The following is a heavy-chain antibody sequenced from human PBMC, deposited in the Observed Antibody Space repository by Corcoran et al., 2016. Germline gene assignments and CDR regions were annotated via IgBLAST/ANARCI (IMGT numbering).Heavy chain of an antibody. CDR3: ASDCSSTSCYIDYYYYGMDV. Sequence: QVQLVQSGAEVKKPGASVKVSCKASGYTFTSYYMHWVRQAPGQGLEWMGIINPSGGSTSYAQKFQGRVTMTRDTSTSTVYMELSSLRSEDTAVYYCASDCSSTSCYIDYYYYGMDVWGQGTTVTVSS. D-gene: IGHD2-2*02. V-gene: IGHV1-46*01. CDR1: GYTFTSYY. CDR2: INPSGGST. J-gene: IGHJ6*02.